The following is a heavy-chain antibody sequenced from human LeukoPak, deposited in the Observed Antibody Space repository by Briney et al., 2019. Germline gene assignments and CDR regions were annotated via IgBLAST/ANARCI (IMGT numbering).Heavy chain of an antibody. V-gene: IGHV3-21*01. D-gene: IGHD4-17*01. J-gene: IGHJ3*02. CDR1: GFTFSSYS. CDR3: ARVGHGDYGNDAFDI. Sequence: GGSLRLSCAASGFTFSSYSMNWVRQAPGKGLEWVSSISSSSSYIYYADSVKGRFTISRDNAKNSLYLQMNSLRAEDTAVYYCARVGHGDYGNDAFDIWGQGTMVTVSS. CDR2: ISSSSSYI.